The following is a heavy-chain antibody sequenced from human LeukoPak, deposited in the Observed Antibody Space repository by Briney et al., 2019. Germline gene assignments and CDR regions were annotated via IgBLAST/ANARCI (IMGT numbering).Heavy chain of an antibody. CDR3: TKCAAGGGSCYGWY. J-gene: IGHJ4*02. CDR2: ITSGGDT. Sequence: GGSLRLSCAASGFTFNSYAMTWVRQAPGKGLEWVSAITSGGDTYYADSVEGRFTISRDNSKNTLYLQMSNLGAEDTAVYYCTKCAAGGGSCYGWYWGQGTLVTVSS. V-gene: IGHV3-23*01. CDR1: GFTFNSYA. D-gene: IGHD2-15*01.